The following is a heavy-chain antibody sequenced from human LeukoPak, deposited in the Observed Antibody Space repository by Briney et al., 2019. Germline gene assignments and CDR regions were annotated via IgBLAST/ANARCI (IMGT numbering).Heavy chain of an antibody. CDR3: THCGGDCYSGY. D-gene: IGHD2-21*02. Sequence: GGPLRLSCTASGFTFGDYAMSWFRQVPGKGLEWVGFIRSKAYGGTTEYAASVKGRFTISRDDSKSIAYLQMNSLKTEDTAVYYCTHCGGDCYSGYWGQGTLVTVSS. CDR2: IRSKAYGGTT. J-gene: IGHJ4*02. CDR1: GFTFGDYA. V-gene: IGHV3-49*03.